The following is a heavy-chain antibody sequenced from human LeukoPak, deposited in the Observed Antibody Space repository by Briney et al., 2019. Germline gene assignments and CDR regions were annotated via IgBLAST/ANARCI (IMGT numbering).Heavy chain of an antibody. D-gene: IGHD6-19*01. J-gene: IGHJ6*03. CDR2: INPNSGGT. V-gene: IGHV1-2*02. CDR1: GYSFTGYY. CDR3: ARDLYSSGWTSRLYYYYYMDV. Sequence: GASVKVSCKASGYSFTGYYIHWARQAPGQGLEWMGWINPNSGGTNYAQKFQGRVTMTRDTSISTAYMELSRLRSDDTAVYYCARDLYSSGWTSRLYYYYYMDVWGKGTTVTVSS.